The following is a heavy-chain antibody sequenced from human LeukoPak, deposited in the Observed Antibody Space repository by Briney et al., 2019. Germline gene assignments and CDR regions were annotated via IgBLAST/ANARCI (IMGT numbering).Heavy chain of an antibody. CDR3: ARALTYYYDSSGVPPNDAFDI. CDR1: GFTFSSYS. CDR2: ISSSSSTI. J-gene: IGHJ3*02. V-gene: IGHV3-48*01. Sequence: GGSLRLSCAASGFTFSSYSMNWVRQAPGKGLEWVSSISSSSSTIYYADSVKGRFTISRDNAKNSLYLQMNSLRAEDTAVYYCARALTYYYDSSGVPPNDAFDIWGQGTMVTVSS. D-gene: IGHD3-22*01.